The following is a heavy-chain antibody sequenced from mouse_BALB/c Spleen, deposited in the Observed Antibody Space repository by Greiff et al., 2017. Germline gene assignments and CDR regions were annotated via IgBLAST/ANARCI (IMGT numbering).Heavy chain of an antibody. CDR2: ISSGGSYT. J-gene: IGHJ4*01. D-gene: IGHD1-1*01. CDR3: ARDPYYYGSSWDAMDY. V-gene: IGHV5-9-4*01. Sequence: EVMLVESGGGLVKPGGSLKLSCAASGFTFSSYAMSWVRQSPEKRLEWVAEISSGGSYTYYPDTVTGRFTISRDNAKNTLYLEMSSLRSEDTAMYYCARDPYYYGSSWDAMDYWGQGTSVTVSS. CDR1: GFTFSSYA.